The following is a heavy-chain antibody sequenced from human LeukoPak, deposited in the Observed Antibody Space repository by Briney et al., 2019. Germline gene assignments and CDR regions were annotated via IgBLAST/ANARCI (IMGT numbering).Heavy chain of an antibody. CDR3: ARGYCSGGSCYSSDWFDP. CDR2: INPNSGGT. D-gene: IGHD2-15*01. Sequence: ASVKVSCKASGYTFTGYYMHWVRQAPGQGLEWMGWINPNSGGTNYAQKFQGRVTMTRDTSISTAYMELSRLRSDDTAVYYCARGYCSGGSCYSSDWFDPLGQGTLVTVSS. CDR1: GYTFTGYY. J-gene: IGHJ5*02. V-gene: IGHV1-2*02.